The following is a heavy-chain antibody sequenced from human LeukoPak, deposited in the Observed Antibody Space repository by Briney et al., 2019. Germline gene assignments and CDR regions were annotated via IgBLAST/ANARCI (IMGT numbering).Heavy chain of an antibody. CDR3: ARDGDYTYYDYVWGSYPYFDY. J-gene: IGHJ4*02. CDR2: INAGNGNT. Sequence: ASVKVSCKASGYTFTSYAMHWVRQAPGQRLEWMGWINAGNGNTKYSQKFQGRVTITRDTSASTAYMELSSLRSEDTAVYYCARDGDYTYYDYVWGSYPYFDYWGQGTLVTVSS. D-gene: IGHD3-16*02. CDR1: GYTFTSYA. V-gene: IGHV1-3*01.